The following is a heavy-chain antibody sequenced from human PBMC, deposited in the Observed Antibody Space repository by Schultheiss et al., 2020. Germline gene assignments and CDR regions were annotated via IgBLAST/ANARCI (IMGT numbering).Heavy chain of an antibody. J-gene: IGHJ4*02. D-gene: IGHD6-13*01. Sequence: SGPTLVKPTQTLTLTCTFSGFSLSTSGMRVSWIRQPPGKALEWLARIDWDDDKRYSPSLKSRLTITKDTSKNQVVLTMTNMDPVDTATYYCARIRKSSSWDYYFDYWGQGTLVTVSS. CDR2: IDWDDDK. CDR1: GFSLSTSGMR. CDR3: ARIRKSSSWDYYFDY. V-gene: IGHV2-70*04.